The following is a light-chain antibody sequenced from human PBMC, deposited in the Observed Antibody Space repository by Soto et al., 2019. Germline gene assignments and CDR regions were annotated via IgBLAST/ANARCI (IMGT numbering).Light chain of an antibody. CDR2: DVS. V-gene: IGKV1-5*01. Sequence: DLQMTQSPSTLSASVGDRVTITCRASQSISSWLAWYQQKPGKAPKLLIYDVSSLESGVPSRFSGSGSGTEFTLTITSLQPDDFATYYCQQYNSYSRTFGQGTKV. CDR1: QSISSW. J-gene: IGKJ1*01. CDR3: QQYNSYSRT.